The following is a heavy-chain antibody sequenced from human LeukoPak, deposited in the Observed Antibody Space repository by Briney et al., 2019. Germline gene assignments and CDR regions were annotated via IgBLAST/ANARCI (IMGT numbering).Heavy chain of an antibody. V-gene: IGHV4-31*03. D-gene: IGHD3-10*01. J-gene: IGHJ3*02. Sequence: PSETLSLTCTVSGGSISSGGYYWSWIRQHPGKGLEWIGYIYYSGSTYYSPSLKSRVTISVDTSKNQFSLKLSSVTAADTAVYYCAGSGSPPGAFDIWGQGTMVTVSS. CDR2: IYYSGST. CDR3: AGSGSPPGAFDI. CDR1: GGSISSGGYY.